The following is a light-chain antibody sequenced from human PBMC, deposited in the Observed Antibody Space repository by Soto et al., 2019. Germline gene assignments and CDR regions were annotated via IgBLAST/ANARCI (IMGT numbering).Light chain of an antibody. CDR2: DVN. Sequence: QSALTQPRSVSGSPGQSVTISCTGTSSDVGRYNYVSWYQQHPGKAPKLMIYDVNNRPSGVPDRFSGSKSGNTASLTISGLQADDEADYYCCSYAGRGLVFGGGTKLTVL. J-gene: IGLJ2*01. V-gene: IGLV2-11*01. CDR1: SSDVGRYNY. CDR3: CSYAGRGLV.